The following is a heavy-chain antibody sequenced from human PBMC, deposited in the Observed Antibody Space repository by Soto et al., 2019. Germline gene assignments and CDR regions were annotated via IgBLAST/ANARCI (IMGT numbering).Heavy chain of an antibody. CDR3: ARDSSICGVLPPWSDS. J-gene: IGHJ5*01. V-gene: IGHV1-18*01. CDR1: GYTFTNYN. Sequence: ASVQVSCKDSGYTFTNYNINWVQQAPGHGIEWMGWISRHNCNSHYAQKFQGRVTMTTDTSANPAYMELRSLTSDDTADDLCARDSSICGVLPPWSDSWGQGSLVTVSS. CDR2: ISRHNCNS. D-gene: IGHD3-3*02.